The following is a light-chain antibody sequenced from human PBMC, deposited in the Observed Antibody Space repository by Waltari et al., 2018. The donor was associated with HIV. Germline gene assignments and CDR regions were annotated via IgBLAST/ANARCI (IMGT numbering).Light chain of an antibody. CDR2: DVT. V-gene: IGLV2-11*01. CDR1: SSDVGGSNY. Sequence: SALTQPRSVSGSPGQSVTISCTGTSSDVGGSNYVSWYQQHPGKAPKLMIYDVTKRPSGVPDRFSGSKSGNTASLTISGLQAEDEADYFCCSYAGGYTLVFGGGTKLTVL. J-gene: IGLJ3*02. CDR3: CSYAGGYTLV.